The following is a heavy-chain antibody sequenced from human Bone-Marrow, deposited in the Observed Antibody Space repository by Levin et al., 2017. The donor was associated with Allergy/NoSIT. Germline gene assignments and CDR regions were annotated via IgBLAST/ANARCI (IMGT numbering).Heavy chain of an antibody. V-gene: IGHV3-23*01. CDR1: GFSFSGHA. CDR2: ISGSGGST. CDR3: AKKMLYGDYFDF. D-gene: IGHD2-8*01. J-gene: IGHJ4*02. Sequence: PGGSLRLSCAVSGFSFSGHAMRWVRQAPGKGLEWVSAISGSGGSTYYADSVKGRFTISRDDSQNTLFLQVNSLRAEDTAVYYCAKKMLYGDYFDFWGQGTLVTVSS.